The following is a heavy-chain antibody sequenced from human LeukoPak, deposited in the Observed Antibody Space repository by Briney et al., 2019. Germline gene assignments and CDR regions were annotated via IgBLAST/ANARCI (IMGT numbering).Heavy chain of an antibody. CDR2: ISYDGGNK. CDR3: ARGRDYYDSSGFPDY. V-gene: IGHV3-30*01. Sequence: GGSLRLSCAASGFTFSSYAIHWVRQAPGKGLEWVAVISYDGGNKYYADSVKGRFTISRDNSKNTLYLQMNSLRAEDTAVYYCARGRDYYDSSGFPDYWGQGTLVTVSS. CDR1: GFTFSSYA. D-gene: IGHD3-22*01. J-gene: IGHJ4*02.